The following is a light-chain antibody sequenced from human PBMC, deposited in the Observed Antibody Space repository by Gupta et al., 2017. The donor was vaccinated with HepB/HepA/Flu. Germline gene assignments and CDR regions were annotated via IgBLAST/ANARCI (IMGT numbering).Light chain of an antibody. CDR1: QSFRKPY. CDR2: TVS. CDR3: QQYESLPFT. Sequence: EILLTQSPCTVSLYLGERPTLSCRASQSFRKPYLAWYQQKPGQAPRLLIYTVSDRATGIPDRFSGSGSGTDFTLTISRLEPEDFAVYYCQQYESLPFTFGPGTKVDIK. V-gene: IGKV3-20*01. J-gene: IGKJ3*01.